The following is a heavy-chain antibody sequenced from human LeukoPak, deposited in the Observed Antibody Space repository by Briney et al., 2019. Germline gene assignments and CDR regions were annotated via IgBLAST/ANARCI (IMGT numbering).Heavy chain of an antibody. V-gene: IGHV1-46*01. CDR3: AKVKKRYFDPGVDAFDI. CDR2: INPSGGST. Sequence: ASVKVSCKASGYTFTSYYMHWVRQAPGQGLEWMGIINPSGGSTSYAQKFQGRVTMTRDMSTSTVYMELSSLRSEDTAVYYCAKVKKRYFDPGVDAFDIWGQGTMVTVSS. J-gene: IGHJ3*02. CDR1: GYTFTSYY. D-gene: IGHD3-9*01.